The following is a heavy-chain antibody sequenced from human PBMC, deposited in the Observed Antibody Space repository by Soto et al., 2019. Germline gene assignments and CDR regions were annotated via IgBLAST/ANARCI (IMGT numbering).Heavy chain of an antibody. CDR2: ISGSGGST. CDR3: AQVRGVVALDGYFDC. CDR1: GFTFSSYA. Sequence: EVQLLESGGGLVQPGGSLRLACVASGFTFSSYAMTWVRQAPGKGLEWVSGISGSGGSTYYADSVKGRFTISRDNSKNXLYLQMNSLRAEDTAVYFCAQVRGVVALDGYFDCWGQGTLVTVSS. V-gene: IGHV3-23*01. J-gene: IGHJ4*02. D-gene: IGHD2-15*01.